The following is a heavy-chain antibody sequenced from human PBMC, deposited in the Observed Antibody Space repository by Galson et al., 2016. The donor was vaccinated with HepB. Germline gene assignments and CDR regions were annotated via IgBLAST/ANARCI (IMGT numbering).Heavy chain of an antibody. V-gene: IGHV5-51*01. CDR2: IYPGDSDT. CDR3: ARRDYAPYEDYGGDSDYEYFQH. Sequence: QSGAEVKKPGESLTISCKASGYSFTSYWIGWVRQMPGKGLEWMGIIYPGDSDTRYSPSFQGPVTISADKSISTAYLQWSSLKASDTAMYYCARRDYAPYEDYGGDSDYEYFQHWGQGTLVTVSS. J-gene: IGHJ1*01. CDR1: GYSFTSYW. D-gene: IGHD4-23*01.